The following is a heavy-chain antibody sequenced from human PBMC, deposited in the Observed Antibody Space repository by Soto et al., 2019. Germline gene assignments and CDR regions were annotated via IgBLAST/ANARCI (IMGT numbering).Heavy chain of an antibody. J-gene: IGHJ6*03. D-gene: IGHD3-9*01. CDR1: GFTFGDYA. Sequence: PGGSLRLSCTASGFTFGDYAMSWFRQAPGKGLEWVGFIRSKAYGGTTEYAASVKGRFTISRDDSKSIAYLQMNSLKTEDTAVYYCTRRVLRYFDSGPHDYYYYYMDVWGKGTTVTVSS. CDR3: TRRVLRYFDSGPHDYYYYYMDV. V-gene: IGHV3-49*03. CDR2: IRSKAYGGTT.